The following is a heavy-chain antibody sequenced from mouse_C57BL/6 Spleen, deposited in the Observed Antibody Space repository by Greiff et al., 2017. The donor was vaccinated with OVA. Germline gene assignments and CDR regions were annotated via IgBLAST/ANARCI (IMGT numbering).Heavy chain of an antibody. V-gene: IGHV1-59*01. J-gene: IGHJ4*01. D-gene: IGHD2-5*01. Sequence: QVQLKQPGAELVRPGTSVKLSCKASGYTFTSYWMHWVKQRPGQGLEWIGVIDPSDSYTNYNQKFKGKATLTVDTSSSTAYMQLSSLTSEDSAVYYCARVYYSNSYAMDYWGQGTSVTVSS. CDR1: GYTFTSYW. CDR3: ARVYYSNSYAMDY. CDR2: IDPSDSYT.